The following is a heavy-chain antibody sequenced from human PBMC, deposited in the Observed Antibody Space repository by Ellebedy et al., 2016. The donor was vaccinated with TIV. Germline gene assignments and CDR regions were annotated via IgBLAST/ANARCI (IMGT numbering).Heavy chain of an antibody. D-gene: IGHD3-16*02. V-gene: IGHV1-69*06. Sequence: SVKVSCXASGGTFSSYAISWVRQAPGQGLEWMGGIIPIFGTANYAQKFQGRVTITADKSTSTAYMELSSLRSEDTAVYYCARGVYDYVWGSYRLDYWGQGTLVIVSS. J-gene: IGHJ4*02. CDR2: IIPIFGTA. CDR3: ARGVYDYVWGSYRLDY. CDR1: GGTFSSYA.